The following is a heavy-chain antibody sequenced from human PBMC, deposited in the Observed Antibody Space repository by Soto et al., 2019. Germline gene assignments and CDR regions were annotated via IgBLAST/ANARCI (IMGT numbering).Heavy chain of an antibody. J-gene: IGHJ4*02. CDR3: ARAGSPYDILTGSLLGY. D-gene: IGHD3-9*01. Sequence: ASVKVSCKASGYTFTSYDINWVRQATGQGLEWMGWMNPNSGNTGYAQKFQGRVTMTRNTSICTAYMELSSLRSEDTAVYYCARAGSPYDILTGSLLGYWGQGTLVTVSS. CDR1: GYTFTSYD. CDR2: MNPNSGNT. V-gene: IGHV1-8*01.